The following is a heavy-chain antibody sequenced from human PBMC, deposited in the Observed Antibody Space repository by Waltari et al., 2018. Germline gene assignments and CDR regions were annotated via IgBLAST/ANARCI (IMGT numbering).Heavy chain of an antibody. CDR1: GFDFSDLY. J-gene: IGHJ6*04. D-gene: IGHD2-2*01. V-gene: IGHV3-11*05. CDR2: INSLSTYT. CDR3: ARDRQDTVVLSGTTYNHWYADV. Sequence: QVQLVESGGGLVKPGGSLSRSCEASGFDFSDLYMSWVRLSPGKGLEWLTYINSLSTYTNYADSVKGRFTVSRDNAKNSLYLQMNSLTADDTAVYYCARDRQDTVVLSGTTYNHWYADVWGTGTSVNVSS.